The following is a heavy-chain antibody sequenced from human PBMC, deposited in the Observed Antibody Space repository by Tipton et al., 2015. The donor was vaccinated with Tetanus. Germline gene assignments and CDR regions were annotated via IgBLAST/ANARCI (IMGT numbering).Heavy chain of an antibody. CDR2: IRSKAYGGTT. D-gene: IGHD1-26*01. CDR3: TRDEGAAPWWYYGMDV. Sequence: SLRLSCTASGFTFGDYAMSWFRQAPGKGLEWVGFIRSKAYGGTTEYAASVKGRFTISRDDSKSIAYLQMNSLKTEDTAVYYCTRDEGAAPWWYYGMDVWGQGTTVTVSS. CDR1: GFTFGDYA. J-gene: IGHJ6*02. V-gene: IGHV3-49*03.